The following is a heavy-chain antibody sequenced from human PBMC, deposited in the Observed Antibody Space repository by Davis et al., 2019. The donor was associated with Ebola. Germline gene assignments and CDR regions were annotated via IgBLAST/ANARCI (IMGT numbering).Heavy chain of an antibody. CDR2: INHSGST. CDR3: ARAPRI. J-gene: IGHJ4*02. Sequence: MPSETLSLTCAVYGGSFSGYYWSWIRQPPGKGLEWIGEINHSGSTNYHPSLKSRVTISVDTSKNQFSLKLSSVTAADTAVYYCARAPRIWGQGTLVTVSS. CDR1: GGSFSGYY. V-gene: IGHV4-34*01.